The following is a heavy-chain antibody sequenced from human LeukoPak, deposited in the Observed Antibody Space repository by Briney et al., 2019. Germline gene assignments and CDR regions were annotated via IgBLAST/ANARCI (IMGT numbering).Heavy chain of an antibody. CDR3: ARYKPGRSYGSGSPKQGSWFDP. D-gene: IGHD3-10*01. Sequence: SVKVSCKASGGTFSSYAISWVRQAPGQGLEWMGRIIPILGTANYAQKFQGGVTITADESTSTAYMELSSLRSEDTAVYYCARYKPGRSYGSGSPKQGSWFDPWGQGTLVTVSS. CDR1: GGTFSSYA. V-gene: IGHV1-69*11. CDR2: IIPILGTA. J-gene: IGHJ5*02.